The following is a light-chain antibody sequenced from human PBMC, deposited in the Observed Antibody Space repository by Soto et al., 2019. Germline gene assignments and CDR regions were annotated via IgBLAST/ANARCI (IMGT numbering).Light chain of an antibody. V-gene: IGKV3-11*01. Sequence: EIVVTQAAATLSLSPGERANLSCRASQTVGRSLAWYQQKPGQPPRILMSDASNRDTGIPARFSGSGSGTDFTLTISRLESEDFEIYYCQQRSNWPLTFGQGTRLEI. CDR2: DAS. CDR3: QQRSNWPLT. CDR1: QTVGRS. J-gene: IGKJ5*01.